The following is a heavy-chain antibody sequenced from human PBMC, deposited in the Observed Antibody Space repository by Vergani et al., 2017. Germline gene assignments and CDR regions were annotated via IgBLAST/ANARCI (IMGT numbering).Heavy chain of an antibody. Sequence: QVQLVQSGAEVKKPGSSVKVSCKASGGTFSSYAISWVRQAPGQGLEWMGGIIPIFGTANYAQKFQGRVTITADESTSTAYMELSSLRAEDTAVYYCARVFDRSGSYYPYYYYMDVWGKGTTVTVSS. CDR3: ARVFDRSGSYYPYYYYMDV. D-gene: IGHD3-22*01. CDR2: IIPIFGTA. CDR1: GGTFSSYA. V-gene: IGHV1-69*01. J-gene: IGHJ6*03.